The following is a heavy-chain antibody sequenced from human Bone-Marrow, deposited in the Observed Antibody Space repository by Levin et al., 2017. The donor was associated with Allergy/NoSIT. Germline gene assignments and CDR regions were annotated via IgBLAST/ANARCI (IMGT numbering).Heavy chain of an antibody. CDR1: GVSISSYY. CDR2: INYSGST. J-gene: IGHJ3*02. D-gene: IGHD3-10*01. Sequence: SQTLSLTCTVPGVSISSYYWSWIRPPPGKGLEWIGYINYSGSTNYNPSLKSRVTISVDTSKNQFSLKLSSVTAADTAVYYCAKDGSGSYAGDEAFDIWGQGTMVTVSS. V-gene: IGHV4-59*01. CDR3: AKDGSGSYAGDEAFDI.